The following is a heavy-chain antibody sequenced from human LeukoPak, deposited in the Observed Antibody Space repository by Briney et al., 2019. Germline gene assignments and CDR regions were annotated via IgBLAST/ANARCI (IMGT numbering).Heavy chain of an antibody. V-gene: IGHV4-38-2*01. CDR1: GYSISSGYY. CDR2: INHSGST. CDR3: ARGNGFDY. Sequence: SETLSLTCAVSGYSISSGYYWGWIRQPPGKGLEWIGEINHSGSTNYNPSLKSRVTISVDTSKNQFSLKLSSVTAADTAVYYCARGNGFDYWGQGTLVTVSS. D-gene: IGHD2-8*01. J-gene: IGHJ4*02.